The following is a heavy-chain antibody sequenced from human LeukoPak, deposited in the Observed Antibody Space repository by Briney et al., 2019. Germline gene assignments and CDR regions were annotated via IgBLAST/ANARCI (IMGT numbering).Heavy chain of an antibody. CDR3: ARQHPYGGNSFDP. CDR2: IYTSGST. Sequence: SETLSLTCTVSGGSISSGSYYWSWIRQPAGKGLEWIGRIYTSGSTNYNPSLKSRVTISVDTSKNQFSLKLSSVTAADTAVYYCARQHPYGGNSFDPWGQGTLVIVSS. CDR1: GGSISSGSYY. V-gene: IGHV4-61*02. D-gene: IGHD4-23*01. J-gene: IGHJ5*02.